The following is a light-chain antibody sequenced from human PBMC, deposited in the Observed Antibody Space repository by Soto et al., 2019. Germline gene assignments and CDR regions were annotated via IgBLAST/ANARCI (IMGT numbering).Light chain of an antibody. J-gene: IGKJ1*01. Sequence: EIVLTQSPGTLTLSPGESATLYXRASHSLSISHLAWYQQRPGXAPRLXXVGXSTRATGIPERFSGSGSGTDFTLTISRLEPEDFAVYFFQQYRSAPWTFGQGTKVDIK. CDR1: HSLSISH. CDR2: GXS. V-gene: IGKV3-20*01. CDR3: QQYRSAPWT.